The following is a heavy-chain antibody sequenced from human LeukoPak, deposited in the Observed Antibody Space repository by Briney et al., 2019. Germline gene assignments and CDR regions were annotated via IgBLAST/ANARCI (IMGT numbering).Heavy chain of an antibody. Sequence: GGSLRLSCAASGFTFDDYGMSWVRQAPGQGLEWVSGINWNGGSTGYADSVKGRFTISRDNAKNSLYLQMNSLRAEDTALYYCARGYGSGEDGDYWGQGTLVTVCS. V-gene: IGHV3-20*04. J-gene: IGHJ4*02. CDR1: GFTFDDYG. CDR2: INWNGGST. CDR3: ARGYGSGEDGDY. D-gene: IGHD3-10*01.